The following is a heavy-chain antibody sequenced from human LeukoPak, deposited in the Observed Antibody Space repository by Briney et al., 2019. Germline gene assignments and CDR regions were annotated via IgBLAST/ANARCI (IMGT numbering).Heavy chain of an antibody. D-gene: IGHD6-13*01. V-gene: IGHV4-59*01. CDR1: GGSISRYY. Sequence: PSETLSLTCTVSGGSISRYYWSWIRQPPGKGLEWIGYKDYSGSTNYNRSLKSRVTISVDTAKNQFSLKLSSVTAADTAVYYCARVYYSSSYDYWYFDLWGRGTLVTVSS. J-gene: IGHJ2*01. CDR2: KDYSGST. CDR3: ARVYYSSSYDYWYFDL.